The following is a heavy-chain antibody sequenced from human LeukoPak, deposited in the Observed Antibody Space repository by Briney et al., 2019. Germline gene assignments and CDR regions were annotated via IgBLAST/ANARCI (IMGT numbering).Heavy chain of an antibody. CDR2: ISSSSSYI. Sequence: PGGSLRLSCAASGFTFSSYSMNWVRQAPGKGLEWVSSISSSSSYIYYADSVKGRFAISRDNAKNSLYLQMNSLRAEDTAVHYCARNWNDVRYFDYWGQGTLVTVSS. J-gene: IGHJ4*02. D-gene: IGHD1-1*01. CDR3: ARNWNDVRYFDY. CDR1: GFTFSSYS. V-gene: IGHV3-21*01.